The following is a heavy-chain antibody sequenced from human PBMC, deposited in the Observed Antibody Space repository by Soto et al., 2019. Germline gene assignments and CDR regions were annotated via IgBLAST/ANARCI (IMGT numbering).Heavy chain of an antibody. Sequence: RGESLKISCQGSGYSFTSYWIIWVRQMPGKGLEWMGRIDPSDSYTNYSPSFQGHVTISADKSISTAYVQWSSLKASDTAMYFCARSYSSGWYWDYWGQGTLVTVSS. J-gene: IGHJ4*02. CDR2: IDPSDSYT. CDR1: GYSFTSYW. D-gene: IGHD6-19*01. CDR3: ARSYSSGWYWDY. V-gene: IGHV5-10-1*01.